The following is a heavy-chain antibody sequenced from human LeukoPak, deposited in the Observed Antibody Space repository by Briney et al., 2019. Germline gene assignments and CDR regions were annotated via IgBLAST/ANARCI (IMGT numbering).Heavy chain of an antibody. J-gene: IGHJ3*02. CDR2: IYSSGST. CDR1: GVSLDEYY. Sequence: PSETLSLTCSVSGVSLDEYYWYWIRQSAGKRLEWIGRIYSSGSTNYAPSLRSRGTMSRDTSKRQLSLRLSSVTAADTGFYYCARLNGDGFDIWGQGTKVTVSS. V-gene: IGHV4-4*07. CDR3: ARLNGDGFDI. D-gene: IGHD2-8*01.